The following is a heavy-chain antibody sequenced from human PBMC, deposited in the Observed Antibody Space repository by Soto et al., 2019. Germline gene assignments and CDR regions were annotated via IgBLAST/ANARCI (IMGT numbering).Heavy chain of an antibody. D-gene: IGHD2-2*01. J-gene: IGHJ6*02. V-gene: IGHV1-69*13. Sequence: GASVKVSCKASGGTFSSYAISWVRQAPGQGLEWMGGIIPIFGTANYALKFQGRVTITADESTSTAYMELSSLRSEDTAVYYCARDPSIVVVPAATQYYYYGMDVWGQGTTVTVSS. CDR2: IIPIFGTA. CDR1: GGTFSSYA. CDR3: ARDPSIVVVPAATQYYYYGMDV.